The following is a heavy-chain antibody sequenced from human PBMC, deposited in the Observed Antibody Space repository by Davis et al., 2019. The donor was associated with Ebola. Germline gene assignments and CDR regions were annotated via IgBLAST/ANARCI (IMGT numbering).Heavy chain of an antibody. CDR3: AKVSVATTQSRFDY. CDR2: ISSSSSYT. CDR1: GFTFSDYY. D-gene: IGHD5-24*01. V-gene: IGHV3-11*05. J-gene: IGHJ4*02. Sequence: GESLKISCAASGFTFSDYYMSWIRQAPGKGLEWVSYISSSSSYTNYADSVKGRFTISRDNSKNTLYLQMNSLRAEDTAVYYCAKVSVATTQSRFDYWGQGTLVTVSS.